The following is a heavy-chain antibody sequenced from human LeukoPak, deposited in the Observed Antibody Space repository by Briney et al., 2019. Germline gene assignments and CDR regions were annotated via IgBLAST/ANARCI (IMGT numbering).Heavy chain of an antibody. CDR2: ISYDGSNK. Sequence: PGGSLRLSCAASGFTFSSYAMHWVRQAPGKGLEWVAVISYDGSNKYYADSVKGRFTISRDNSKNTLYLQMNSLRAEDTAVYYCAKEMRRVYYYDSSALNPDYGMDVWGQGTTVTVSS. J-gene: IGHJ6*02. CDR1: GFTFSSYA. V-gene: IGHV3-30-3*01. CDR3: AKEMRRVYYYDSSALNPDYGMDV. D-gene: IGHD3-22*01.